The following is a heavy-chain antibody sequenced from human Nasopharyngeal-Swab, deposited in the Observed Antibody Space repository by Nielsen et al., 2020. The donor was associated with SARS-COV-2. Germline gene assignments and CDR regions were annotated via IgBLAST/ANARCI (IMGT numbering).Heavy chain of an antibody. CDR2: ISGSGTSI. V-gene: IGHV3-11*01. CDR3: GRGYSNIDY. J-gene: IGHJ4*02. CDR1: GFTFSDYY. Sequence: GESLKISCAASGFTFSDYYMSWIRQAPGKGLEWVSFISGSGTSIYCADSVKGRFTISRDNAKNSLFLQMNSLRAEDTAVYYCGRGYSNIDYWGQGTLVTVSS. D-gene: IGHD4-11*01.